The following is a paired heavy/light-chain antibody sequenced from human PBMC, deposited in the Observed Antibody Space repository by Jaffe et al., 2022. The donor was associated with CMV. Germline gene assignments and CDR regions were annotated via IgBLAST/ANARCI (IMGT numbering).Heavy chain of an antibody. Sequence: QVQLVQSGAEVKKPGASVKVSCKASGYSFTSSAIQWVRQAPGQSLEWMGRISGGNGKTKYSQKFQGRVSITRDTSATTAYMELTSLSFEDTAVYYCAREGFLERVFRSPAPSFCYYMDVWGKGTAVTVSS. CDR1: GYSFTSSA. CDR2: ISGGNGKT. J-gene: IGHJ6*03. CDR3: AREGFLERVFRSPAPSFCYYMDV. D-gene: IGHD3-3*01. V-gene: IGHV1-3*01.
Light chain of an antibody. CDR3: QQGYSTSFT. CDR1: QSISSS. V-gene: IGKV1-39*01. J-gene: IGKJ3*01. CDR2: DAS. Sequence: DIQMTQSPSSLSASVGDRVTITCRASQSISSSVNWYQQRPGKSPNLLIYDASNLQTGVPSRFGGRGSGTDFTLTISSLQPEDFATYYCQQGYSTSFTFGPGTKV.